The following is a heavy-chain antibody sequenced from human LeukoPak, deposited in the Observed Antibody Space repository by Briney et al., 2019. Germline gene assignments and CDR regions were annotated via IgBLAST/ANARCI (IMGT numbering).Heavy chain of an antibody. CDR1: SDSISSSSYY. CDR2: FYYSGST. V-gene: IGHV4-39*07. Sequence: SETLSLTCTVSSDSISSSSYYWGWIRQPPGKGLEWIGSFYYSGSTYYNPSLKSRVTISVDTSKNQFSLKLSSVNAADTAVYYCARVSDGSSGYFPDYWGQGTLVTVSS. CDR3: ARVSDGSSGYFPDY. D-gene: IGHD3-22*01. J-gene: IGHJ4*02.